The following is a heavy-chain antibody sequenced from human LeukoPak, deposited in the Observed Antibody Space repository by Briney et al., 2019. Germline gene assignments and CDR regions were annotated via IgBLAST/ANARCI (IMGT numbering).Heavy chain of an antibody. D-gene: IGHD1-26*01. CDR1: GFTFSSYG. CDR3: ARAYSGRYGLGYYYMDV. CDR2: ISTSSSYI. Sequence: KTGGSLRLSCAASGFTFSSYGMRWVRQAPGKGLEWVSSISTSSSYIYCADSVKGRFTISRDNAKKSLYLQMNSLRAEDTAVYYCARAYSGRYGLGYYYMDVWGKGTTVTISS. V-gene: IGHV3-21*01. J-gene: IGHJ6*03.